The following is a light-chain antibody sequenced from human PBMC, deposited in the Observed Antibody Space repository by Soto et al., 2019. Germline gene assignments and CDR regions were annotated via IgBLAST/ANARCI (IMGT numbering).Light chain of an antibody. CDR3: CSYAGSTTFVV. CDR2: EVS. J-gene: IGLJ2*01. Sequence: SALTQPASVSGSPGQSITISCTGSRSDVGSYNLVSWYQHHPGKAPKLIIYEVSKRPSGVSNRFSGSKSDNTASLTISGLQAEDEADYFCCSYAGSTTFVVFGGGTKLTVL. CDR1: RSDVGSYNL. V-gene: IGLV2-23*02.